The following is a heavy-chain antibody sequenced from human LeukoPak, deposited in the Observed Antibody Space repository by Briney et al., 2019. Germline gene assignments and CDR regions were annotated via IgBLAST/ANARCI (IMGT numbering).Heavy chain of an antibody. D-gene: IGHD6-13*01. J-gene: IGHJ4*02. CDR2: ISYDGSNK. V-gene: IGHV3-30*04. CDR1: GFNFNSYT. CDR3: AKDQGSN. Sequence: GGSLRLSCAASGFNFNSYTMHWVRQAPGKGLEWVAVISYDGSNKFYADSVKGRFTISRDNSKNTLYLQMNSLRAEDTAVYYCAKDQGSNWGQGTLVTVSS.